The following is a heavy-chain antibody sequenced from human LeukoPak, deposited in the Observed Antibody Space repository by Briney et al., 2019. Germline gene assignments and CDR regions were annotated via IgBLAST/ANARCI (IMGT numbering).Heavy chain of an antibody. CDR3: ARCGYNCYGMDV. CDR1: GGSISSYY. V-gene: IGHV4-59*01. Sequence: SEALSLTCTVSGGSISSYYWSWIRQPPGKGLEWIWYIYYSGSTNYNPSLKSRVTISVDTSKNQFSLKLSSVTAADTAVYYCARCGYNCYGMDVWGQGTTVTVSS. D-gene: IGHD5-24*01. J-gene: IGHJ6*02. CDR2: IYYSGST.